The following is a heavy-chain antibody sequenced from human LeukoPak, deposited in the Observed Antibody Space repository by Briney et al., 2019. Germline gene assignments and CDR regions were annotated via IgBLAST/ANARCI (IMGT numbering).Heavy chain of an antibody. CDR2: INHSGST. V-gene: IGHV4-34*01. D-gene: IGHD2-15*01. CDR3: ATEGYCSGGSCYVSGMDV. CDR1: GGSFSGYY. Sequence: SETLSLTCAVYGGSFSGYYWSWIRQPPGKGLEWIGEINHSGSTNYNPSLKSRVTISVDTSKNQCSLKLSSVTAADTAVYYCATEGYCSGGSCYVSGMDVWGQGTTVTVSS. J-gene: IGHJ6*02.